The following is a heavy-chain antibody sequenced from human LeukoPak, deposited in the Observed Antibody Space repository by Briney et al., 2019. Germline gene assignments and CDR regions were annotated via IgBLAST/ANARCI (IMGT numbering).Heavy chain of an antibody. CDR3: TAVIRTGTLDY. Sequence: GGSLRLSCAASGFTFSNAWMSWVRQAPGKGLEWVGRIKGQTGGGTADYAAPVKGRFTISRDDSKNTLYLQMNSLKTEDTAVYYCTAVIRTGTLDYWGQGTLVTVSS. CDR2: IKGQTGGGTA. D-gene: IGHD1/OR15-1a*01. J-gene: IGHJ4*02. CDR1: GFTFSNAW. V-gene: IGHV3-15*01.